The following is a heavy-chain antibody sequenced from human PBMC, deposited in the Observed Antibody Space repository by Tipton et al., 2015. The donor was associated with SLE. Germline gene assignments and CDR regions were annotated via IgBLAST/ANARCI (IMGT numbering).Heavy chain of an antibody. CDR3: ASSHGYYFDY. CDR2: IYYSGST. Sequence: TLSLTCAVSGGSISSSNWWSWVRQPPGKGLEWIGSIYYSGSTYYNPSLKSRVTISVDTSKNQFSLKLSSVTAADTAVYYCASSHGYYFDYWGQGTLVTVSS. V-gene: IGHV4-4*02. CDR1: GGSISSSNW. J-gene: IGHJ4*02.